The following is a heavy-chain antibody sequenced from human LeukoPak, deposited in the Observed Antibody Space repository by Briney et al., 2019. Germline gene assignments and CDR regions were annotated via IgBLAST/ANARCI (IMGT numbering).Heavy chain of an antibody. CDR3: ARVWSSGWFGYYFDY. J-gene: IGHJ4*02. Sequence: PGGSLRLSCAASGFTFSSYWMSWVRQAPGKGLEWVANIKQDGSEKYYVDSVKGRFTISRDNAKNSLYLQMNSLGAEDTAVYYCARVWSSGWFGYYFDYWGQGTLVTVSS. V-gene: IGHV3-7*01. CDR2: IKQDGSEK. D-gene: IGHD6-19*01. CDR1: GFTFSSYW.